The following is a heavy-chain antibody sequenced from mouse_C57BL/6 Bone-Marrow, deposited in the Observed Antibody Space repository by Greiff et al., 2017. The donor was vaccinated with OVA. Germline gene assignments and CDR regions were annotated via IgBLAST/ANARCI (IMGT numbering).Heavy chain of an antibody. CDR1: GFTLSSSG. J-gene: IGHJ1*03. CDR2: ISSGGSYT. V-gene: IGHV5-6*01. D-gene: IGHD1-1*01. Sequence: EVNVVESGGDLVKPGGSLKLSCAASGFTLSSSGMSWVRQTPDKRLEWVATISSGGSYTYYADSVQGRFTISRDNAKNTLYLQMSSLTSEDTAMYYCERPNYYDSSPLLWYFDVWGTGTTVTVSS. CDR3: ERPNYYDSSPLLWYFDV.